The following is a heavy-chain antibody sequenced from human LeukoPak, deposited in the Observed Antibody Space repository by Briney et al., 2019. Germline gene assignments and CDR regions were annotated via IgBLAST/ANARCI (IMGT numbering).Heavy chain of an antibody. CDR1: GYTFTSYS. D-gene: IGHD5-18*01. Sequence: ASVKVSCKASGYTFTSYSMNWVRQAPGQGLEWLGWINTNTGNPTYAQGFTGRFVFSLDTSVNTAYLQISSLKAEDTAVYYCARSLSSYGLHHFDYWGQGTLVTVSS. J-gene: IGHJ4*02. CDR3: ARSLSSYGLHHFDY. CDR2: INTNTGNP. V-gene: IGHV7-4-1*02.